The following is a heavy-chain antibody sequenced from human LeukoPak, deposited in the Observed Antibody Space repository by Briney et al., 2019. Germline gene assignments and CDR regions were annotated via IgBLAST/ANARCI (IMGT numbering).Heavy chain of an antibody. V-gene: IGHV3-66*02. J-gene: IGHJ4*02. Sequence: PGGSLRLSCAASGLTVSSNYMSWVRQAPGKGLEWVSVIYSGGSTYYADSVKGRFTISRDNSKNTLYLQMNSLRAEDTAVYYCARAPRWNDVFDYWGQGTLVTVSS. CDR1: GLTVSSNY. D-gene: IGHD1-1*01. CDR2: IYSGGST. CDR3: ARAPRWNDVFDY.